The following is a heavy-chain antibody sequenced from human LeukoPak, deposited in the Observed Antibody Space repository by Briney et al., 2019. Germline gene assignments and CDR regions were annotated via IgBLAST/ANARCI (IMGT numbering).Heavy chain of an antibody. CDR3: ANLLGSGWWGPIDY. J-gene: IGHJ4*02. Sequence: GGSLRLSCAASGLTFSTYAVSWVRQAPGKGLEWVSVISNSGGNTYYADSVKGRFTISRDNSKNTLYLQMNSLRAEDTAVYYCANLLGSGWWGPIDYWGQGTLVTVSS. D-gene: IGHD6-19*01. V-gene: IGHV3-23*01. CDR1: GLTFSTYA. CDR2: ISNSGGNT.